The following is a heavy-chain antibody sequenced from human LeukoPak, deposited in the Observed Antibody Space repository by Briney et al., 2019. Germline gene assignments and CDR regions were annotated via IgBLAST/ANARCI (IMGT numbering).Heavy chain of an antibody. CDR2: INTNTGNP. Sequence: ASVKVSCKASGYTFTSYAMNWVRQAPGQGLEWMGWINTNTGNPTYAQGFTGRFVFSLDTSVSTAYLQISSLKAEGTAVYYCARALRSGMWSYYYYYMDVWGKGTTVTISS. D-gene: IGHD2-21*01. J-gene: IGHJ6*03. CDR3: ARALRSGMWSYYYYYMDV. V-gene: IGHV7-4-1*02. CDR1: GYTFTSYA.